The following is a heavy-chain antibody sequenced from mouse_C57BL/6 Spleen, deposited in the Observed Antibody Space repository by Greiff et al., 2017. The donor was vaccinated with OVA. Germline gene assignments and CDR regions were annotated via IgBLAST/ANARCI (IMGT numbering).Heavy chain of an antibody. J-gene: IGHJ3*01. CDR3: ARTDYDGPWFAY. CDR1: GYTFTSYW. CDR2: IDPSDSET. V-gene: IGHV1-52*01. Sequence: QVQLQQSGAELVRPGSSVKLSCKASGYTFTSYWMHWVKQRPIQGLEWIGNIDPSDSETHYNQKFKDKATLTVDKSSSTAYMQLSSLTSEDSAVYYCARTDYDGPWFAYWGQGTLVTVSA. D-gene: IGHD2-4*01.